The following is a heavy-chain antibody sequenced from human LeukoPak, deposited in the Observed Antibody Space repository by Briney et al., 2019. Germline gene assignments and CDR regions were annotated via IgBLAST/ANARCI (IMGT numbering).Heavy chain of an antibody. J-gene: IGHJ4*02. CDR3: ARRDYYDGSATTAAFDR. Sequence: GESLKISCKGSGYSFSNFKIGWVRQMPGKGLEWMGIIYPGDSGTRYSPSFQGQVTIPVDKSINTAYLQWSSLKASDTAMYYCARRDYYDGSATTAAFDRWGQGTLVTVSS. V-gene: IGHV5-51*01. CDR1: GYSFSNFK. CDR2: IYPGDSGT. D-gene: IGHD3-22*01.